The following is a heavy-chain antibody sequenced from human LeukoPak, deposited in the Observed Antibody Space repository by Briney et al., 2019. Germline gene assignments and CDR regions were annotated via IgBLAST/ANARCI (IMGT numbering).Heavy chain of an antibody. CDR1: GFTFSSYE. V-gene: IGHV3-48*03. Sequence: GGSLRLSCAASGFTFSSYEMNWVRQAPGKGLEWVSYISSSGSTIYYADSVKGRFTISRDNSKNTLYLQMNSLRAEDTAVYYCARRVPAAMQLDYWGQGTLVTVPS. D-gene: IGHD2-2*01. CDR3: ARRVPAAMQLDY. J-gene: IGHJ4*02. CDR2: ISSSGSTI.